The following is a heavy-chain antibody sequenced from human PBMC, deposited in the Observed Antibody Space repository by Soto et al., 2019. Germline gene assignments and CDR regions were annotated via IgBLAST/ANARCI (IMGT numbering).Heavy chain of an antibody. CDR1: GFPFSSYA. D-gene: IGHD1-26*01. V-gene: IGHV3-30*04. CDR3: ARAPSGSYPEFDY. J-gene: IGHJ4*02. Sequence: SLRLSCAASGFPFSSYAVHWVRLAPGKGLEWVAVISFDGRNKYYGDSVKGRFTISRDNSKNTLYLQMNSLRVEDTAVYYCARAPSGSYPEFDYWGQGTLVTVSS. CDR2: ISFDGRNK.